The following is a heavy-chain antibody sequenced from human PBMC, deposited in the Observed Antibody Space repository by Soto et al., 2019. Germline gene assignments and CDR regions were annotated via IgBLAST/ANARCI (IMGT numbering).Heavy chain of an antibody. D-gene: IGHD3-22*01. V-gene: IGHV3-30-3*01. CDR2: ISYDGSNK. CDR3: AGDGSGYQYYYYYYGMDV. Sequence: GGSLRLSCAASGFTFSSYAMHWVRQAPGKGLEWVAVISYDGSNKYYADSVKGRFTISRDNSKNTLYLQMNSLRAEDTAVHYCAGDGSGYQYYYYYYGMDVWGQGTTVTVSS. J-gene: IGHJ6*02. CDR1: GFTFSSYA.